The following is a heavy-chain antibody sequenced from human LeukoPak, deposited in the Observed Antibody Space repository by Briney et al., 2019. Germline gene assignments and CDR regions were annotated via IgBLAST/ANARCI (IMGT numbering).Heavy chain of an antibody. V-gene: IGHV1-46*01. D-gene: IGHD3-16*01. CDR1: GYTFTSYY. CDR3: ARDGVGNDYVY. Sequence: ASVKVSCKASGYTFTSYYMHWVRQAPGQGLEWMGIINPSGGSTSYAQKFQGRVTMTRDTSTSTVYMELSSLRSADPAVYYCARDGVGNDYVYWGQGTLVTVSS. J-gene: IGHJ4*02. CDR2: INPSGGST.